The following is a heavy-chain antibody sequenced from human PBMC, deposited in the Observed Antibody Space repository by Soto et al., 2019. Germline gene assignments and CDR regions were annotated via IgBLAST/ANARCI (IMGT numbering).Heavy chain of an antibody. Sequence: EVQLVESGGGLVQPGGSLRHSCAASGFTFSSYSMNWVRQAPGKGLEGVSYISSSSSTIYYADSVKGRFTISKDNAKNSLYLQMNSLRDEDTAVYYCARGLIIYPMIDAFVIWGQWTMVIVPS. CDR3: ARGLIIYPMIDAFVI. CDR2: ISSSSSTI. D-gene: IGHD3-10*01. J-gene: IGHJ3*02. V-gene: IGHV3-48*02. CDR1: GFTFSSYS.